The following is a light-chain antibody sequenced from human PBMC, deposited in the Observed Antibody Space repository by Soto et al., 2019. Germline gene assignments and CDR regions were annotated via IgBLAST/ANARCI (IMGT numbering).Light chain of an antibody. CDR3: QQRSNWPPMYT. V-gene: IGKV3-11*01. CDR2: DAS. Sequence: VLTQSPATLSLSPGERATLSCRASQSVNTFLAWYQQTPGQPPRLLIYDASSRATGIPARFSGSGSGTNFTLTISSLEPEDFAVYYCQQRSNWPPMYTFGQGTKLEIK. CDR1: QSVNTF. J-gene: IGKJ2*01.